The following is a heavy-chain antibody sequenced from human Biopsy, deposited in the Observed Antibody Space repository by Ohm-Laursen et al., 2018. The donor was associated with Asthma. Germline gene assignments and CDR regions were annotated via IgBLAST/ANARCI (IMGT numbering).Heavy chain of an antibody. J-gene: IGHJ4*02. Sequence: SLRLSCAASGFTFSIYGMHWVRQAPGKGLEGVAVISFDGSNKDYADSVKGRFTISRDNSKNTLHLEMNSLRVEDTAVYYCPKDVFPGWELRRGPDYWGQGTLVNVSS. D-gene: IGHD1-26*01. V-gene: IGHV3-30*18. CDR3: PKDVFPGWELRRGPDY. CDR2: ISFDGSNK. CDR1: GFTFSIYG.